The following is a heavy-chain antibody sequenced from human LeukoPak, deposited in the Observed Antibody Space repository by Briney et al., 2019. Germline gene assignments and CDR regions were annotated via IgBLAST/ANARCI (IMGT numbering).Heavy chain of an antibody. J-gene: IGHJ5*02. V-gene: IGHV4-39*06. CDR3: ARSPQGTASTANWLDP. Sequence: SETLSLTCTVSGGSISISNYYWGWIRQPPGKGLDWIGSMSYSGRTYYNPSLKTRVTVSLDTSKNQFTLNLISVTAADTAVYYCARSPQGTASTANWLDPWGQGTLVTVSS. CDR1: GGSISISNYY. CDR2: MSYSGRT. D-gene: IGHD5/OR15-5a*01.